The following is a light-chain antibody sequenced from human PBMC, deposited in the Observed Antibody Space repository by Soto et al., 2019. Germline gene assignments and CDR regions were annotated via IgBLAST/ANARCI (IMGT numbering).Light chain of an antibody. CDR3: HQRQSWPRT. J-gene: IGKJ1*01. Sequence: EIVLTQSPGTLSLSPGERATLSCRASQSVSSNYLAWFQQQPGQAPRLLIYAASNRAAGIPARFSSSGSETDFTLTISDVEPEDFAVYYCHQRQSWPRTFGQGTKVDI. CDR1: QSVSSNY. V-gene: IGKV3-11*01. CDR2: AAS.